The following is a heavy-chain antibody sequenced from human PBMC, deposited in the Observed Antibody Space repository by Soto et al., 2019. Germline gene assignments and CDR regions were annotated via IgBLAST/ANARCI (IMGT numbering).Heavy chain of an antibody. D-gene: IGHD6-13*01. V-gene: IGHV3-66*01. J-gene: IGHJ3*01. CDR1: GFTVRTTY. CDR2: IYTRGDT. CDR3: ATGAAAGNGGHDAFDV. Sequence: EVLLVESGGGLVQPGGSLTLSCAASGFTVRTTYMNWVRQAPGKGLEWVSLIYTRGDTYYADSVKGRFTISRDTSKNTLYLQMNSRRAEDTALYYCATGAAAGNGGHDAFDVWGQGTMVTVSS.